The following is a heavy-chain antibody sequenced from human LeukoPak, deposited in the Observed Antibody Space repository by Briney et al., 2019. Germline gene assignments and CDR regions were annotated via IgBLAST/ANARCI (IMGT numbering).Heavy chain of an antibody. CDR3: VRGGIVGTSARVPLFDN. V-gene: IGHV4-59*01. CDR2: IYFSGST. J-gene: IGHJ4*02. D-gene: IGHD2-21*01. CDR1: GGSISSYY. Sequence: SSETLSLTCTVSGGSISSYYWSWVRQPPGKGLEWIGYIYFSGSTNYNPSLKSRVTMSVDTSKNQFSLKLSSVTAADTAVYYCVRGGIVGTSARVPLFDNWGQGTLVTVSS.